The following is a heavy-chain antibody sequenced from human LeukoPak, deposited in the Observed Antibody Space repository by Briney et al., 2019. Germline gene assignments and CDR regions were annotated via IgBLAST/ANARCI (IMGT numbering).Heavy chain of an antibody. CDR1: GGSFSGYY. CDR2: INHSGST. CDR3: ATKAARGWFDP. J-gene: IGHJ5*02. V-gene: IGHV4-34*01. Sequence: PSETLSLTCAVYGGSFSGYYWSWIRQPPGKGLEWIGEINHSGSTSYNPSLKSRVTISVDTSKNQFSLKLSSVTAADTAVYYCATKAARGWFDPWGQGTLVTVSS. D-gene: IGHD3-10*01.